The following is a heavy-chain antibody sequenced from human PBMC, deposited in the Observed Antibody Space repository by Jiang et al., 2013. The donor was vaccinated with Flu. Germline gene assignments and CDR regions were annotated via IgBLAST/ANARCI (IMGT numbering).Heavy chain of an antibody. D-gene: IGHD1-14*01. CDR1: GASMSSYF. J-gene: IGHJ4*01. CDR3: VTSKKPPFDFEY. V-gene: IGHV4-59*01. Sequence: GLVKPSETLSLTCTVSGASMSSYFWTWIRQSPGRGLEWIGHIYNNGDTDYNPSLRSRLAVSLDTSKSQFSLKLTSMTAADTAIYYCVTSKKPPFDFEYWGHGALIT. CDR2: IYNNGDT.